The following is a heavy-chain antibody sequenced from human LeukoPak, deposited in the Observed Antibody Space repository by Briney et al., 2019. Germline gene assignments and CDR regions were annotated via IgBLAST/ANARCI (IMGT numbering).Heavy chain of an antibody. CDR3: AKGTGDAGYYFDN. Sequence: GGSLRLSCAASGFTFSSYAMNWVRQAPGKGLEWVSAVRVSGETYYADSVKGRFTISRDNSDNTVYLQMSGLRAEDTAVYHCAKGTGDAGYYFDNWGQGTLVTVSS. J-gene: IGHJ4*02. V-gene: IGHV3-23*01. D-gene: IGHD1-1*01. CDR1: GFTFSSYA. CDR2: VRVSGET.